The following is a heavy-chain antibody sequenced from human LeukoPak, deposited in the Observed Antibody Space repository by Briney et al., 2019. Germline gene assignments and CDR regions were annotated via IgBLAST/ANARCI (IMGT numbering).Heavy chain of an antibody. Sequence: SETLSLTCAVYGGSFSGYYWSWIRQPPGKGLEWIGEIHHSGSTNYNPSLKSRVTISVDTSKNQFSLKLSSVTAADTAVYYCARGPGRITMVRGVIDREPNWFDPWGQGTLVTVSS. CDR1: GGSFSGYY. V-gene: IGHV4-34*01. CDR3: ARGPGRITMVRGVIDREPNWFDP. J-gene: IGHJ5*02. D-gene: IGHD3-10*01. CDR2: IHHSGST.